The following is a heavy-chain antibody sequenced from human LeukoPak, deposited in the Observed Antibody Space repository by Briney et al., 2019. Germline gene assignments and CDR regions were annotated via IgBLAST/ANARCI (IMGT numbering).Heavy chain of an antibody. CDR2: INPNSGGT. V-gene: IGHV1-2*02. Sequence: ASVKVSCKASGYTFTGYYMHWVRQAPGQGLEWMGWINPNSGGTNYAQKFQGRVTMTRDTSISTAYMELSGLRSDDTAVYYCARPPFYGDYGNGMDVWGQGTTVTVSS. CDR3: ARPPFYGDYGNGMDV. CDR1: GYTFTGYY. D-gene: IGHD4-17*01. J-gene: IGHJ6*02.